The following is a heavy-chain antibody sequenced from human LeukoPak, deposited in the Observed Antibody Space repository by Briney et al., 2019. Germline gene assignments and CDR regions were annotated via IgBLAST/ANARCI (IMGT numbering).Heavy chain of an antibody. V-gene: IGHV4-4*07. D-gene: IGHD1-26*01. CDR2: IYTSGST. Sequence: SETLSLTCTVSGGSISSYYWSWIPQPAGKGLEWIGRIYTSGSTNYNASLKSRVSMSVDTSKNQFSLKLSSVTAADTAVFYCARENSGSYREFDYWGQGTLVTVSS. CDR1: GGSISSYY. CDR3: ARENSGSYREFDY. J-gene: IGHJ4*02.